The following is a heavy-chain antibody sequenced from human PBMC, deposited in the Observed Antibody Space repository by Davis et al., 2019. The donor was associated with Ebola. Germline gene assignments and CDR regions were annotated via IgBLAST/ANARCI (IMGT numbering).Heavy chain of an antibody. CDR1: GGSFSGYY. J-gene: IGHJ5*02. CDR2: ITHSGST. CDR3: ARGRQMGWFDP. V-gene: IGHV4-34*01. D-gene: IGHD5-24*01. Sequence: SQTLSLTCAVYGGSFSGYYWSWIRKPPGKGLEWIGEITHSGSTHYNPSLKSRVTISVDTSKNQFSLKLSSVTAADTAVYYCARGRQMGWFDPWGQGTLVTVSS.